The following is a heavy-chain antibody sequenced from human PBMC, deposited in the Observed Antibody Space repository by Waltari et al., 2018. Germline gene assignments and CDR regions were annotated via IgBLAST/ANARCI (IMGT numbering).Heavy chain of an antibody. D-gene: IGHD6-19*01. CDR2: FDPEDGET. Sequence: QVQLVQSGAEVKKPGASVKVSCKVSGYTLPELSMHWVRQAPGKGLEWMGGFDPEDGETSDAQKFQGRVTMTEDTSTDTAYMELSSLRSEDTAVYYCATQVLSGWTTEELDYWGQGTLVTVSS. CDR1: GYTLPELS. J-gene: IGHJ4*02. CDR3: ATQVLSGWTTEELDY. V-gene: IGHV1-24*01.